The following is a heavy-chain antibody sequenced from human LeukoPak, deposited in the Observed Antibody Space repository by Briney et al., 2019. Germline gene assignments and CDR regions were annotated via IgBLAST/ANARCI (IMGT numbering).Heavy chain of an antibody. CDR1: GFTFSSYS. CDR3: ARGIAALGFAP. D-gene: IGHD6-6*01. Sequence: GGSLRLSCAASGFTFSSYSMNWVRQAPGKGLEWVSSISSISSYIYYADSVKGRFTISRDNAKNSLYLQMNTLRAEDTAVYYCARGIAALGFAPWGQGTLVTVSS. J-gene: IGHJ5*02. V-gene: IGHV3-21*01. CDR2: ISSISSYI.